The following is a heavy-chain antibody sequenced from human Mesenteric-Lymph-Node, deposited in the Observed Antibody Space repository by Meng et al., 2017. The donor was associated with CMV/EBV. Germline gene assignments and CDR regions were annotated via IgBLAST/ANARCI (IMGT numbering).Heavy chain of an antibody. CDR1: GFTFNNYA. V-gene: IGHV3-23*01. J-gene: IGHJ4*02. CDR3: VRVGFCSSTTCQAGVAAAFDS. D-gene: IGHD2-2*03. Sequence: GGSLRLSCTASGFTFNNYAMNWVRQAPGKGLEWVSGIRGSGGSSYYADSVKGRFTISRDNSKNTLYLQMNSLRVEDTAVYYCVRVGFCSSTTCQAGVAAAFDSWGQGMLVTVSS. CDR2: IRGSGGSS.